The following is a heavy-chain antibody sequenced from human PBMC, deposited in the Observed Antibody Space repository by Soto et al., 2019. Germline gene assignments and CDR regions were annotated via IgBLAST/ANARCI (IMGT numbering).Heavy chain of an antibody. V-gene: IGHV1-8*01. Sequence: QVQLVQSGAEVKKPGTSVRISCKTSGYTFSNYDINWVRQAAGQGLEWMGWMNPKSGYTGSARNFQGRVTMTRDTARTTAYMELSSLRSEDTAMYYWARVMGSVDFWGQGTLVTVSS. D-gene: IGHD1-26*01. J-gene: IGHJ4*02. CDR3: ARVMGSVDF. CDR2: MNPKSGYT. CDR1: GYTFSNYD.